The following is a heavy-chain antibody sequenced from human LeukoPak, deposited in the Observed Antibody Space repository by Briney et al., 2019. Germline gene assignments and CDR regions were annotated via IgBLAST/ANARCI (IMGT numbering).Heavy chain of an antibody. CDR1: GYTFTSYG. J-gene: IGHJ6*03. V-gene: IGHV7-4-1*02. CDR3: ARYGSPIHYYYMDV. Sequence: ASVKVSCKASGYTFTSYGISWVRQAPGQGLEWMGWINTNTGNPTYAQGSTGRFVFSWDTSVSTAYLQISSLKAEDTAVYYCARYGSPIHYYYMDVWGKGTTVTVSS. CDR2: INTNTGNP. D-gene: IGHD4-17*01.